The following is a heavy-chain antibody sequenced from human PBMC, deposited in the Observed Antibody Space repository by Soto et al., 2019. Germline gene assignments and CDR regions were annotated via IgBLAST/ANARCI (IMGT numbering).Heavy chain of an antibody. V-gene: IGHV3-23*01. CDR2: ISGSGGST. J-gene: IGHJ4*02. CDR1: GFTFSSYA. Sequence: EVQLLESGGGLVQPGGSLRLSCAASGFTFSSYAMTWVRQAPGKGLEWVSEISGSGGSTYYADSVEGRFTISRDNSKNTLYLQMNSLRVEDTAVYYCAKDFYKSSWSYFDYWGQGTLVTVPS. D-gene: IGHD6-19*01. CDR3: AKDFYKSSWSYFDY.